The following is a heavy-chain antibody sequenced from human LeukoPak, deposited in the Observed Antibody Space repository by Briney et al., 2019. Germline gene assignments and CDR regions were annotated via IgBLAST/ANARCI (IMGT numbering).Heavy chain of an antibody. J-gene: IGHJ5*02. CDR3: ARVHRIVGATNWFDP. D-gene: IGHD1-26*01. CDR1: GGSLSSHY. V-gene: IGHV4-59*11. Sequence: PSETLSLTCTVSGGSLSSHYWSWIRQPPGKGLEWIGYIYYSGSANYNPSLKSRVTISVDTSKNQFSLKLSSVTAADTPVYYCARVHRIVGATNWFDPWGQGTLVTVSS. CDR2: IYYSGSA.